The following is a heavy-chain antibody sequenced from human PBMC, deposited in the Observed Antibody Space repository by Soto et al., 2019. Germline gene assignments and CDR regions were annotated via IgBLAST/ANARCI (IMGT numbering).Heavy chain of an antibody. Sequence: GSLRLSCAASGFTFSSYSMNWIRQAPGKGLEWVSDISDSDDATYYADSVKGRFTISRDNSKSTLYLQMNGLRAEDAAVYYCAKGRTYFDVWGQGTLVTVSS. V-gene: IGHV3-23*01. CDR1: GFTFSSYS. CDR2: ISDSDDAT. J-gene: IGHJ4*02. CDR3: AKGRTYFDV.